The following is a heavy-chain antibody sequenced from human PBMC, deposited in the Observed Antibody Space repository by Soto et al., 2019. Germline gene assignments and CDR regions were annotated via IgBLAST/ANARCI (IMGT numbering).Heavy chain of an antibody. CDR2: ISYDGSDK. D-gene: IGHD3-16*02. J-gene: IGHJ3*02. CDR1: GCTFSSYG. Sequence: QVHLVESGGGVVQPGRSLRLSCAASGCTFSSYGMHWVRQAPGKGLEWVAVISYDGSDKYYADSVKGRFTISRDNSKNTLYLQMNSLRAEDTAVYYCAKDDYDYVWGSYRYGAFDIWGQGTMVTVSS. V-gene: IGHV3-30*18. CDR3: AKDDYDYVWGSYRYGAFDI.